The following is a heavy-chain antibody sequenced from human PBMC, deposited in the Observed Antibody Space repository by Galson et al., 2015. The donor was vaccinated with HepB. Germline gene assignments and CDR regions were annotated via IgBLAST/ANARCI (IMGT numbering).Heavy chain of an antibody. J-gene: IGHJ6*02. CDR1: GGSISSANYY. CDR2: IYYSGNT. D-gene: IGHD4-23*01. CDR3: ARDRGYGGKYYGIDV. Sequence: TLSLTCAVSGGSISSANYYWNWIRQHPGKGLEWIAYIYYSGNTYYNPSLKSRLGISIDTSKSHFSLQLTNVTAADTAVYYCARDRGYGGKYYGIDVWGQGTTVIVSS. V-gene: IGHV4-31*11.